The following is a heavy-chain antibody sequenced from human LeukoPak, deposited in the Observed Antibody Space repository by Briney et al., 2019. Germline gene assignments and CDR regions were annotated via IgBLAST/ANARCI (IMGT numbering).Heavy chain of an antibody. CDR1: GFTFSSYG. V-gene: IGHV3-33*01. Sequence: PGRSLRLSCAASGFTFSSYGMHWVRQAPGKGLEWVAVIWYDGSNKYYAASVKGRFTISRDHSKNTLYLQMNSLRAEDTAVYYCARDTYPYYYDSSGLSDWGQGTLVTVSS. CDR2: IWYDGSNK. CDR3: ARDTYPYYYDSSGLSD. D-gene: IGHD3-22*01. J-gene: IGHJ4*02.